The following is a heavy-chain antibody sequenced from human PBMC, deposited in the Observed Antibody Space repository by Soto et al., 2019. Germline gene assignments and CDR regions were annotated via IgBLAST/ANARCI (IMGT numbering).Heavy chain of an antibody. J-gene: IGHJ4*02. Sequence: QVQLGESGGGVVQPGRSLRLSCAASGFPFSSYGMHRVRQAPGKGLEWAAVIWYDGSNKYYADSVKGRFTISRDNSKNTLYLQMTSLRAEDTAVYYCAREPIAVTTPYFDYWGQGTLVTVSS. CDR2: IWYDGSNK. D-gene: IGHD4-17*01. CDR3: AREPIAVTTPYFDY. CDR1: GFPFSSYG. V-gene: IGHV3-33*01.